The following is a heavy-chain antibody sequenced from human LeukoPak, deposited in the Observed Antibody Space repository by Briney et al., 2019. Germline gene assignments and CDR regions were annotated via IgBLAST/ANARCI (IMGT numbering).Heavy chain of an antibody. Sequence: ASVKVSCKASGYTFTGYYMHWVRQAPGQGLEWKGWMGSNSGDTGYAQKFQGRVTMTRDTFISTAYMELNNVRSEDTAVYYCVRGPPNWGFDYWGQGTLVTVSS. D-gene: IGHD7-27*01. V-gene: IGHV1-8*02. CDR3: VRGPPNWGFDY. CDR1: GYTFTGYY. J-gene: IGHJ4*02. CDR2: MGSNSGDT.